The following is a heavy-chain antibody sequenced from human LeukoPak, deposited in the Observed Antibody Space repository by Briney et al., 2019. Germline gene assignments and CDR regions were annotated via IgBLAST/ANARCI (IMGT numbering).Heavy chain of an antibody. CDR1: GFTLSSYA. J-gene: IGHJ3*02. D-gene: IGHD1-26*01. Sequence: GGALRLSCSASGFTLSSYAIAWVPQAPGKGLELVSAISGSRSSTYYADSVKGQFTICRDNSKNTVYLQMNSLRAEDTAVYYCAKRELLARDAFDIWGQGTMVTVSS. CDR3: AKRELLARDAFDI. V-gene: IGHV3-23*01. CDR2: ISGSRSST.